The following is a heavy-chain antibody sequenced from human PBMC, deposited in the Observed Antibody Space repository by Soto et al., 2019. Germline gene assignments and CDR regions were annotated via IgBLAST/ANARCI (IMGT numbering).Heavy chain of an antibody. CDR2: VSGRGGST. D-gene: IGHD4-17*01. CDR3: AKDSTVTTSLYFYYYGFDV. Sequence: GGSLRLSCAASGFTFSSYAMSWVRQAPGKGLEWVSSVSGRGGSTKYADSVKGQFIISRDNSNSTLYLQMDSLRGEDTAVYYCAKDSTVTTSLYFYYYGFDVWGQGTTVTVSS. J-gene: IGHJ6*02. V-gene: IGHV3-23*01. CDR1: GFTFSSYA.